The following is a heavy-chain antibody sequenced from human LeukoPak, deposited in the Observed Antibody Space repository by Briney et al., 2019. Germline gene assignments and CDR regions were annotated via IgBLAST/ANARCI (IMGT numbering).Heavy chain of an antibody. CDR1: GFTFSSFS. Sequence: PGGSLRLSCAASGFTFSSFSMNWVRQAPGKGLEWVSYISSSSSTIYYADSVKGRFTISRDNAKNSLYLQMNSRRAEDTAVYYCAREGYDFWSGYRNYFDYWGQGTLVTVSS. J-gene: IGHJ4*02. CDR2: ISSSSSTI. D-gene: IGHD3-3*01. CDR3: AREGYDFWSGYRNYFDY. V-gene: IGHV3-48*01.